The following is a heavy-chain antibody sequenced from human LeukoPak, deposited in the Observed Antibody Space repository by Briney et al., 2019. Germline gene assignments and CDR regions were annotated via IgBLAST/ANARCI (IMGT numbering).Heavy chain of an antibody. Sequence: GASVKVSCKASGGTFSSYAISWVRQAPGQGLEWMGRIIPILGIANYAQKFQGRVTITADKSTSTAYMELSSLRSEDTAVYYCASPHRGYSKADDAFDIWGQGTMVTVSS. CDR2: IIPILGIA. CDR3: ASPHRGYSKADDAFDI. D-gene: IGHD4-11*01. J-gene: IGHJ3*02. V-gene: IGHV1-69*04. CDR1: GGTFSSYA.